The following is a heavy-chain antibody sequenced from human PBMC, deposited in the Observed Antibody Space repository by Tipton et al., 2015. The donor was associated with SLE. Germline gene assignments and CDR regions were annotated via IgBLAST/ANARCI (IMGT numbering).Heavy chain of an antibody. CDR2: IYPADSDS. Sequence: QLVQSGAEVKKPGEPLEISCKGSGYRFTSQWIAWVRQMPGKGLEWMGIIYPADSDSRYSPSSQGQVTMSADKSTTTAYLQWRSLKASDTAMYFCARSRGSYYDDAFDIWGQGTMVIVSS. V-gene: IGHV5-51*03. D-gene: IGHD3-10*01. J-gene: IGHJ3*02. CDR3: ARSRGSYYDDAFDI. CDR1: GYRFTSQW.